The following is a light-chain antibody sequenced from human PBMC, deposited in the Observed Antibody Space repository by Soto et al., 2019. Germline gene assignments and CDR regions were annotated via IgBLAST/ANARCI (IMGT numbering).Light chain of an antibody. J-gene: IGKJ3*01. CDR1: QGIANH. Sequence: DIQMTQSPSSLSASVGDRVTITCRASQGIANHLAWYQQKPGKAPHLLIYAAYTLQSGVPSRFSGIGFGTYFTLTINSLQPEDVATYYCHKDKSDPYTFGRGTKVDI. CDR2: AAY. V-gene: IGKV1-27*01. CDR3: HKDKSDPYT.